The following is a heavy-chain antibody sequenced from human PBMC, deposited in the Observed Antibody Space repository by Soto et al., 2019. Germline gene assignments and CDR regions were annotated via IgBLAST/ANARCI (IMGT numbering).Heavy chain of an antibody. CDR1: GGTFNKFA. CDR2: IIPVFRSS. J-gene: IGHJ6*02. CDR3: ARRYSASSNCTLLHHFVDF. V-gene: IGHV1-69*13. Sequence: XAVKVSCKASGGTFNKFAFSWVRQAPGQGFEWMGGIIPVFRSSNYAQRFRGRITITADEYTSTVYLYLNDLRSDDTAAYYCARRYSASSNCTLLHHFVDFWRLATMLTVSS. D-gene: IGHD2-2*01.